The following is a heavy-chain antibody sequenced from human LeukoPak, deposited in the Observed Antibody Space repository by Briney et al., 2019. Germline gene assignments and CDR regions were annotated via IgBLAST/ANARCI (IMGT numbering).Heavy chain of an antibody. CDR3: AREYGGAYSYGYYY. D-gene: IGHD5-18*01. CDR1: GGAFSSYF. CDR2: VIPILGIA. Sequence: SVKVSCKASGGAFSSYFISWVRQAPGQGLEWVGRVIPILGIANYAQSFQGRVTITADKSTGTAYMELSSLRSEDTAVYYCAREYGGAYSYGYYYWGQGTPVSVSS. J-gene: IGHJ4*02. V-gene: IGHV1-69*04.